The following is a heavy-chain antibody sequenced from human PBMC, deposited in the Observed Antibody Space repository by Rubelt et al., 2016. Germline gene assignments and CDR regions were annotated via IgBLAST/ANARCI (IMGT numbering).Heavy chain of an antibody. CDR3: ARHLNWGYTYEDQ. CDR1: GGSISSSSDL. D-gene: IGHD5-18*01. CDR2: FYYGGST. V-gene: IGHV4-39*01. Sequence: QVQLQESGPGLVKPSETLSLTCTVSGGSISSSSDLWGWIRQPPGKDLEWIGSFYYGGSTSYNPSLQSRVTISGDTSKNHLTLRVTSAPAADTAAYYCARHLNWGYTYEDQWGQGTL. J-gene: IGHJ4*02.